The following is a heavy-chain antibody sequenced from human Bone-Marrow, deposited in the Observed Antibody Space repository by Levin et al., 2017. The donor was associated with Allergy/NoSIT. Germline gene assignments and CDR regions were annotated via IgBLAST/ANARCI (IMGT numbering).Heavy chain of an antibody. J-gene: IGHJ5*02. D-gene: IGHD3-3*01. Sequence: SETLSLTCAVYGGSFSGYYWSWIRQPPGKGLEWIGEINHSGSTNYNPSLKSRVTISVDTSKNQFSLKLSSVTAADTAVYYCARGHYDFWSGYWGWFDPWGQGTLVTVSS. CDR1: GGSFSGYY. V-gene: IGHV4-34*01. CDR2: INHSGST. CDR3: ARGHYDFWSGYWGWFDP.